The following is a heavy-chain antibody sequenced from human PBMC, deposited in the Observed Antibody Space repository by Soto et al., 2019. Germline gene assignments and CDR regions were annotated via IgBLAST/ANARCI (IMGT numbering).Heavy chain of an antibody. CDR3: ARARGGIVVVVAATHHAFDI. D-gene: IGHD2-15*01. V-gene: IGHV1-18*04. CDR1: GYTFTSYG. Sequence: ASVKVSFKAFGYTFTSYGISWVRQAPGQGLEWMGWISAYNGNTNYAQKLQGRVTMTTDTSTSTAYMELRSLRSDDTAVYYCARARGGIVVVVAATHHAFDIWGQGTMVTVSS. J-gene: IGHJ3*02. CDR2: ISAYNGNT.